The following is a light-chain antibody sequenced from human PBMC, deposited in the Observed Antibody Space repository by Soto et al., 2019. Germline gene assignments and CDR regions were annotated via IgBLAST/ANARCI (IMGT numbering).Light chain of an antibody. CDR1: RSVGNN. CDR2: AAS. CDR3: QQHADWPLN. V-gene: IGKV3-11*01. Sequence: EIVLTQSPATLSLSPGERATLSCRASRSVGNNLAWYQKKPGQAPGLLIYAASTRATGIPARFSGSGSGTAFTLTISSLKAEDFAVYYCQQHADWPLNIGAETKVEIK. J-gene: IGKJ4*01.